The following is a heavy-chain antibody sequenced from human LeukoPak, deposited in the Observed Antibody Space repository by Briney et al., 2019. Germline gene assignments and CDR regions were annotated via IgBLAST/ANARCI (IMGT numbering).Heavy chain of an antibody. CDR2: IYYSGDT. V-gene: IGHV4-59*07. CDR1: GGSISTYP. Sequence: PSDTLSLTCTVSGGSISTYPWSWIRQPPGKGLEWIGYIYYSGDTNYNRSLKSRVTISIDTSKNHFSLKLSSVTAADTAVYYCARGWPFDYWGQGTLVTVSS. J-gene: IGHJ4*02. CDR3: ARGWPFDY.